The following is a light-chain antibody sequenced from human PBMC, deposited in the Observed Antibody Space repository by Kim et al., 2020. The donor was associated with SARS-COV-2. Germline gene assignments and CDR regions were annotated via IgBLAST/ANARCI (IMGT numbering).Light chain of an antibody. Sequence: SASVGDRVTITCRASENIDRFLNWYLQKPGKAPQLLIYGATILQRGVSSRFSGSGFGTDFSLTINGLQPEDFATYYCQQSSNAITFGQGTRLEIK. CDR2: GAT. CDR3: QQSSNAIT. J-gene: IGKJ5*01. CDR1: ENIDRF. V-gene: IGKV1-39*01.